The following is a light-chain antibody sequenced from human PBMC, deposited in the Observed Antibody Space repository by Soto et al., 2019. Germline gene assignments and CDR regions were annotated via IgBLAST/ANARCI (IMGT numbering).Light chain of an antibody. V-gene: IGLV1-40*01. CDR3: QSYDKRMTAYV. CDR2: GNG. J-gene: IGLJ1*01. CDR1: SSSIGAGYE. Sequence: QSVLTQPPSVSGAPGQRVTISCSGTSSSIGAGYEVHWYHQLPGAAPKLVVSGNGNRPSGVPDRLSSSKSGPPASLAITGLQAEDEGHYYCQSYDKRMTAYVFGTGTKVTVL.